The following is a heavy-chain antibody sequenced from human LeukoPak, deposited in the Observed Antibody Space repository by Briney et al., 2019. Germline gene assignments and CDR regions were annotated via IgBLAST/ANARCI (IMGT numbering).Heavy chain of an antibody. Sequence: GGSLRLSCAASGFTFSSYEMNWVRQAPGKGLEWVSYISSSGSTIYYADSVKGRFTISRDNAKNSLYLQMNSLRPEDTSVYYCPRSPTSWYFDYWGQGTLVTVSS. CDR1: GFTFSSYE. D-gene: IGHD2-2*01. V-gene: IGHV3-48*03. CDR3: PRSPTSWYFDY. CDR2: ISSSGSTI. J-gene: IGHJ4*02.